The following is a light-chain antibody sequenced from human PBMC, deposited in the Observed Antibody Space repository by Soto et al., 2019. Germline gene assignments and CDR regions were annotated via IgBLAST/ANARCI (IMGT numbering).Light chain of an antibody. CDR3: QQYDRSLYT. J-gene: IGKJ2*01. CDR2: DAS. V-gene: IGKV3-11*01. Sequence: EIVLTQSPATLSLSPGERATLSCRASQSVSSYLAWYQQKPGQAPRLLIYDASNRATGIPARFSGSGSGTDFTLTISSLEPEDFAVYYCQQYDRSLYTFGQGTKLEIK. CDR1: QSVSSY.